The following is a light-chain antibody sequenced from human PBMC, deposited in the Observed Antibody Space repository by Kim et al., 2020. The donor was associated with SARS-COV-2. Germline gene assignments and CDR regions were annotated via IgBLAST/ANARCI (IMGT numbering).Light chain of an antibody. V-gene: IGKV1-8*01. J-gene: IGKJ1*01. CDR3: QQYDSYPRT. Sequence: AIRMTQSPSSLSASTGDRVNITCRASQGIRSYLAWYQQKPGKAPKLLIYAASALQGEVPSRFSGSGSGTDFTLTISCLQSEDFATYYCQQYDSYPRTFGQGTKVDI. CDR2: AAS. CDR1: QGIRSY.